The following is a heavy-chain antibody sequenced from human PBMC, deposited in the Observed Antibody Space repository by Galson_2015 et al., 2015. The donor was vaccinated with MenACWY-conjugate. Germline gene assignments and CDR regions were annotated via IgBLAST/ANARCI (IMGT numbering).Heavy chain of an antibody. D-gene: IGHD2-15*01. CDR2: ISYDGTRK. CDR3: ARGCSGGSCSVY. V-gene: IGHV3-30-3*01. CDR1: GFTFSAYA. J-gene: IGHJ4*02. Sequence: PLRLSCAASGFTFSAYAMHWVRQAPGKGLEWVAVISYDGTRKFYADSVKGRCTISRDNSKNTLYLKMNSLRVEDTAIYYCARGCSGGSCSVYWGQGTLVTVSS.